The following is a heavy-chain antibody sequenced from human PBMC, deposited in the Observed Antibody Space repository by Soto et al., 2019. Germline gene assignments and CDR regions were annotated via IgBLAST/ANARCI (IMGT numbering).Heavy chain of an antibody. CDR2: MSYDGSDT. V-gene: IGHV3-30*02. CDR1: GFIFSNNG. J-gene: IGHJ4*02. D-gene: IGHD3-10*02. Sequence: GGSLRLFCVVSGFIFSNNGMHWVRQTPGKGLEWVAFMSYDGSDTFYADSVKGRFTTSRDNSKNTLFLHMSNLRAEDTAMYYCTIVRVADSALDHWGQGTLVTVSS. CDR3: TIVRVADSALDH.